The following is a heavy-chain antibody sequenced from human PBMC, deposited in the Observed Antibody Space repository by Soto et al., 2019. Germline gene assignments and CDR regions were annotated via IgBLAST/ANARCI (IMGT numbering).Heavy chain of an antibody. CDR2: INPNSGGT. J-gene: IGHJ6*02. CDR3: ARGLDSSSWYYYYYGMDV. V-gene: IGHV1-2*04. Sequence: PSVKVSCKASGYTFTGYYMHWVRQAPGQGLEWMGWINPNSGGTNYAQKFQGWVTMTRDTSISTAYMELSRLRSDDTAVYYCARGLDSSSWYYYYYGMDVWGQGTTVTVSS. CDR1: GYTFTGYY. D-gene: IGHD6-13*01.